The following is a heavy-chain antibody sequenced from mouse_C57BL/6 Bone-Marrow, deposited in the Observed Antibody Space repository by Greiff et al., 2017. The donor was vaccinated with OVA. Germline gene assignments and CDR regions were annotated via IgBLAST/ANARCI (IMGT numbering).Heavy chain of an antibody. CDR3: ARGGYNLAWFAY. D-gene: IGHD2-2*01. J-gene: IGHJ3*01. V-gene: IGHV1-54*01. CDR1: GYAFTNYL. CDR2: INPGSGGT. Sequence: QVQLQQSGAELVRPGTSVKVSCKASGYAFTNYLIEWVKQRPGQGLEWIGVINPGSGGTNYNEKFKGKATLTADKSSSTAYMPLSSLTSEDSAVYLCARGGYNLAWFAYWGQGTLVTVSA.